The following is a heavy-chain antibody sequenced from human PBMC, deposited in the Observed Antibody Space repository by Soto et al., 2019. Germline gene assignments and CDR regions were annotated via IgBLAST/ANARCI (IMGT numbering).Heavy chain of an antibody. J-gene: IGHJ4*02. CDR2: ISAYNGNT. Sequence: QVQLVQSGAEVKKPGASVKVSCKASGYTFTNYHISWVRQAPGQGLECMGWISAYNGNTSYAQKLQGRVTMTTDTSTSTADMELRRLGSADTAVYYCGRDGPPSDYWGQGTLVTVSS. CDR3: GRDGPPSDY. CDR1: GYTFTNYH. V-gene: IGHV1-18*01.